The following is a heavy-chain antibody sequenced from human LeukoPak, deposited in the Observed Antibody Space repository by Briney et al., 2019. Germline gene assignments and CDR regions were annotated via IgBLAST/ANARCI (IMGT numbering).Heavy chain of an antibody. CDR3: AREHLRGIAAAGNWFDP. D-gene: IGHD6-13*01. Sequence: GASVKVSCKASGYTFTSYGISWVRQAPGQGLEWMGWISAYNGNTNYAQKLQGRVTMTTDTSTSTAYMELRSLRSDDTAVYYCAREHLRGIAAAGNWFDPWGQGTLVAVSS. CDR1: GYTFTSYG. J-gene: IGHJ5*02. CDR2: ISAYNGNT. V-gene: IGHV1-18*01.